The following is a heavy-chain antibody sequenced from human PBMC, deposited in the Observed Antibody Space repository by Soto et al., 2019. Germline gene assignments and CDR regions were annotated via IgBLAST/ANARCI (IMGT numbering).Heavy chain of an antibody. Sequence: EMQLLESGGGLVQPGGSLRLSCVVSGFSFSTDGVTWVRQAPGKGLEWVCGVSGGSGVTHYTDSVKGRFTISGDDSKNQVYLQMHSLRGEDTAVYYCTIWNGYGDLWGEGTLVTVSS. CDR1: GFSFSTDG. J-gene: IGHJ5*02. V-gene: IGHV3-23*01. CDR3: TIWNGYGDL. D-gene: IGHD1-1*01. CDR2: VSGGSGVT.